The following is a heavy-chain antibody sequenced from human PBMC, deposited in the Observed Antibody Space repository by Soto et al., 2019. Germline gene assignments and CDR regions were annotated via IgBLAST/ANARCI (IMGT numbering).Heavy chain of an antibody. CDR1: GFTFSSYG. Sequence: VQLVESGGGVVQPGRSLRLSCAASGFTFSSYGMHWVRQAPGKGLDWVAVIWFDGSNEYYADSVKGRFTISRDNSKNMLYLQMNSLRAEDTAVYYCARDHAYGSWGADYWGQGTLVTVSS. D-gene: IGHD3-10*01. V-gene: IGHV3-33*01. CDR3: ARDHAYGSWGADY. CDR2: IWFDGSNE. J-gene: IGHJ4*02.